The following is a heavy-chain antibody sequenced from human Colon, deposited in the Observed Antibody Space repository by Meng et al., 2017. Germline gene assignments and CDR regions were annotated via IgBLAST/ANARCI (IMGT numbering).Heavy chain of an antibody. CDR2: INPNSGET. CDR3: ARGIWEGFDY. J-gene: IGHJ4*02. CDR1: GYTFTALD. D-gene: IGHD1-26*01. Sequence: QGQLVQSGAEVKKPAASVRVSCKASGYTFTALDINWVRQATGQGLEWMGWINPNSGETGYAQKFQGRFTMTRDTSISTFYMELSSLTSDDTAVYYCARGIWEGFDYWGQGALVTVSS. V-gene: IGHV1-8*01.